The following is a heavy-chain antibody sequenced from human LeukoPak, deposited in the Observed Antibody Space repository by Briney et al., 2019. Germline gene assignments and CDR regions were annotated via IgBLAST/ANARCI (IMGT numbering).Heavy chain of an antibody. CDR1: GFIFRSYP. D-gene: IGHD1-26*01. J-gene: IGHJ4*02. V-gene: IGHV3-23*01. Sequence: GSLRPSCAASGFIFRSYPMSWVRQAPGKGLEWVSAITSGGDKTYYGDSVKGRFTISRDNSKNTLSLQMNSLRPEDTAVYYCAKENPVGGTNYFDYWGQGTLVTVSS. CDR3: AKENPVGGTNYFDY. CDR2: ITSGGDKT.